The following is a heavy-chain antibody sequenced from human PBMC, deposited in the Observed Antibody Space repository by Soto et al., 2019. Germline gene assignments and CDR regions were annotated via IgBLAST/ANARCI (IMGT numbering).Heavy chain of an antibody. CDR3: ARVTVRGVVGVYGMDV. D-gene: IGHD3-10*01. J-gene: IGHJ6*02. CDR1: GGSISCYY. V-gene: IGHV4-59*01. Sequence: SETLSLTCTVSGGSISCYYWSWIRQPPGKGLEWIGYIYYSGSTNYNPSLKSRVTISVDTSKNQFSLKLSSVTAADTAVYYCARVTVRGVVGVYGMDVWGQGTTVTVSS. CDR2: IYYSGST.